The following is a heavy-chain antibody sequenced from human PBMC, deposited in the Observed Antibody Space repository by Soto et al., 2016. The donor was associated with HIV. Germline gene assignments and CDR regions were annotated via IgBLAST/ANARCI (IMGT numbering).Heavy chain of an antibody. D-gene: IGHD2-2*01. V-gene: IGHV1-69*13. J-gene: IGHJ4*02. CDR2: IIPMLGSA. CDR1: GGTFSTFG. Sequence: QVQLVQSGAEVKKPGSSVKVSCKASGGTFSTFGVSWVRQAPGQGLGWMGGIIPMLGSATYTQKFQGRVTITAVESTNTAFMELSSLRSEDTAVYYCARGGVDCSSSSCFDVLDYWGQGTLVTVSS. CDR3: ARGGVDCSSSSCFDVLDY.